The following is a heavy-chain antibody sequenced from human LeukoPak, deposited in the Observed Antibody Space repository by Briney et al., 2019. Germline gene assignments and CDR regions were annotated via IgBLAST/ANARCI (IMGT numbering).Heavy chain of an antibody. CDR2: INPSGGST. D-gene: IGHD3-22*01. J-gene: IGHJ6*03. V-gene: IGHV1-46*01. CDR3: ARDGGGYRNPYYYYMDV. CDR1: GYTFISYY. Sequence: ASVKVSCKASGYTFISYYMHWVRQAPGQGLEWMGIINPSGGSTIFAQKFQGRVTMTRDTSTSTVYMELSSLRSEDTAVYYCARDGGGYRNPYYYYMDVWGKGTTVTVSS.